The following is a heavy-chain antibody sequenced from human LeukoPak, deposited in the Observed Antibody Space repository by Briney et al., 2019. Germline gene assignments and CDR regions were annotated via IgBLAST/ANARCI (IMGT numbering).Heavy chain of an antibody. CDR2: IYYSGST. CDR3: ARLNWVPGSTWPKIDS. V-gene: IGHV4-59*08. Sequence: PSETLSLTCTVSGGSISSYYWSWVRQPPGKGLEWIGYIYYSGSTNYNPSLKSRVTISLDTSKNQFSLNLSSVTAADTAVCYCARLNWVPGSTWPKIDSWGQGTLVTVSS. CDR1: GGSISSYY. J-gene: IGHJ4*02. D-gene: IGHD6-13*01.